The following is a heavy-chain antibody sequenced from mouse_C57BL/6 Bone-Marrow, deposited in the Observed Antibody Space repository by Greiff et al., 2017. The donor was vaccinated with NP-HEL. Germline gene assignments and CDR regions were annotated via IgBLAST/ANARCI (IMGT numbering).Heavy chain of an antibody. Sequence: EVQLQQSGPVLVKPGASVKMSCKASGYTFTDYYMNWVKQSHGKSLEWIGVINPYNGGTSYNQKFKGKATLTVDKSSSTAYMELNSLTSEDSAVYYCARSKIWAVGLYYYKEDDYWGQGTTLTVSS. CDR3: ARSKIWAVGLYYYKEDDY. D-gene: IGHD1-1*01. V-gene: IGHV1-19*01. J-gene: IGHJ2*01. CDR1: GYTFTDYY. CDR2: INPYNGGT.